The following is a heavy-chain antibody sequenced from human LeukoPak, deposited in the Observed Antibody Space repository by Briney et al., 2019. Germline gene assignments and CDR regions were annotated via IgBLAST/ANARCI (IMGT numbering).Heavy chain of an antibody. Sequence: ASVKVSCKASGGTFSSYAISWVRQAPGQGLEWMGRIIPILGIANYAQKFQGRVTITADKSTSTAYMELSSLRSEDTAVYYCASPGAGSGYYVAYLQHWGQGTLVTVSS. D-gene: IGHD3-22*01. J-gene: IGHJ1*01. CDR3: ASPGAGSGYYVAYLQH. CDR1: GGTFSSYA. CDR2: IIPILGIA. V-gene: IGHV1-69*04.